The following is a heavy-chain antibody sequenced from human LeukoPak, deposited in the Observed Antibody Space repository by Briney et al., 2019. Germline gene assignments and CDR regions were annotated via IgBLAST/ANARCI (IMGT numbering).Heavy chain of an antibody. CDR3: ARSSSRYCSGGSCYSGVLGYFDY. Sequence: GGSLRLSCAASGFTFSSYNINWVRQAPGKGLEWVSYISSSRRTISYADSVKGRFTISRDNAKNSLYLQMNSRRAEDTAVYYCARSSSRYCSGGSCYSGVLGYFDYWGQGTLVTVSS. D-gene: IGHD2-15*01. J-gene: IGHJ4*02. CDR1: GFTFSSYN. V-gene: IGHV3-48*01. CDR2: ISSSRRTI.